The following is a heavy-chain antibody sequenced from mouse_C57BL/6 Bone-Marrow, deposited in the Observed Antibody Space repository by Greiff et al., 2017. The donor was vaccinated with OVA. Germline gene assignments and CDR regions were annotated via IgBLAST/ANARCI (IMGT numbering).Heavy chain of an antibody. V-gene: IGHV14-2*01. J-gene: IGHJ2*01. CDR3: APIDLLLPPVDY. Sequence: EVQLQQSGAELVKPGASVKLSCTASGFNIKDYYMHWVKQRPEQGLEWIGRIDPEDGETKYAPKFQGKATIPADTSSNTAYLQLSSLTSEDTAVYYCAPIDLLLPPVDYWGQGTTLTVSS. CDR2: IDPEDGET. CDR1: GFNIKDYY. D-gene: IGHD1-1*01.